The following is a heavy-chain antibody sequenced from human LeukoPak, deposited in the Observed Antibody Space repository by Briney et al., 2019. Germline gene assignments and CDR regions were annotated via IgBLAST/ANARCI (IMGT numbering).Heavy chain of an antibody. V-gene: IGHV4-59*08. J-gene: IGHJ4*02. Sequence: KPSETLSLTCTASGGSFSSYYWSWFRQPPGKGLEWIGYIHYSGGSTNYNPSLKSRVTISVDTSKNQFSLKMSSVTATDTAVYYCAAIYYYGAGSQFNDYWGQGTLVTVSS. CDR3: AAIYYYGAGSQFNDY. CDR2: IHYSGGST. CDR1: GGSFSSYY. D-gene: IGHD3-10*01.